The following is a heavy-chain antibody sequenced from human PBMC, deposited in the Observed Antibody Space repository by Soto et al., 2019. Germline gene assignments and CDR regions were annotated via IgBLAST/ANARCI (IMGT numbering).Heavy chain of an antibody. D-gene: IGHD3-10*01. Sequence: QITLKESGSPLVKPTQTLTLTCTFSGFSLTRGVAVGWIRQPPGKALEWLALIYWDDDKRYSPSLKSRLTIIKDTSKKQVVLIMTNLGPVDTATYYCARDSYGSGYGMDIWGQGTTVTVSS. J-gene: IGHJ6*02. CDR1: GFSLTRGVA. CDR3: ARDSYGSGYGMDI. V-gene: IGHV2-5*02. CDR2: IYWDDDK.